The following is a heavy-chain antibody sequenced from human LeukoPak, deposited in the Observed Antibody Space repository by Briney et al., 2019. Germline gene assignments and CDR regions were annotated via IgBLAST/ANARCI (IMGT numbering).Heavy chain of an antibody. CDR2: IYPGNSET. J-gene: IGHJ4*02. V-gene: IGHV5-51*01. D-gene: IGHD2-8*02. CDR1: GYSFTDYW. Sequence: GESLKISCKGAGYSFTDYWIGWMCQMPRKDLEWLGTIYPGNSETRYRPSLQGQVTISADKSITTAYLQWSNLKASYTAMYFCARDAGGYPDYWGQGTLVTVSS. CDR3: ARDAGGYPDY.